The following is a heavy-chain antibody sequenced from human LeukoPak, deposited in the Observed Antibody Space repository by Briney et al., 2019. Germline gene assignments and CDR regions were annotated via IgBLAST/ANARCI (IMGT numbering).Heavy chain of an antibody. CDR2: IYYSGST. D-gene: IGHD3-9*01. CDR3: ARALTRYFDWLPNTYFDY. V-gene: IGHV4-39*07. CDR1: GGSISSSSYY. Sequence: SETLSLTCTVSGGSISSSSYYWGWIRQPPGKGLEWIGSIYYSGSTYYNPSLKSRVTISVDTSKNQFSLKLSSVTAADTAVYYCARALTRYFDWLPNTYFDYWGQGTLVTVSS. J-gene: IGHJ4*02.